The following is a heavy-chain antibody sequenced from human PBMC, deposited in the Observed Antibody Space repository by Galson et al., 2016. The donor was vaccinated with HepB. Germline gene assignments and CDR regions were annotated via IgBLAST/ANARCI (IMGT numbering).Heavy chain of an antibody. D-gene: IGHD1-1*01. CDR1: GFTFNHYA. J-gene: IGHJ4*02. CDR3: VKDRGCPNCRYDY. CDR2: VSADGFAT. Sequence: LRLSCAASGFTFNHYALHWVRQAPGKGLEYVSTVSADGFATYYADSVKGRFTISRDNSKNTQYLQMSSLRPEDTALYYCVKDRGCPNCRYDYWGQGALVTVSS. V-gene: IGHV3-64D*06.